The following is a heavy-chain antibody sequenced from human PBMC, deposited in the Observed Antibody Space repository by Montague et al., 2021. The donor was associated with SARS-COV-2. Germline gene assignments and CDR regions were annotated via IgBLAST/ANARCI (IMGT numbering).Heavy chain of an antibody. J-gene: IGHJ4*02. CDR3: ARWDPQTLTLIGLRGKSASDY. CDR2: INHSGTT. D-gene: IGHD1-26*01. CDR1: GGSFSGYY. V-gene: IGHV4-34*01. Sequence: SETLSLTCAVSGGSFSGYYCTWIRKSPAKGLEWISEINHSGTTNYNFNPSLRSRVTISVDTSKSQFSLKLSSVTAADTGVYYCARWDPQTLTLIGLRGKSASDYWGQGTLVTVSS.